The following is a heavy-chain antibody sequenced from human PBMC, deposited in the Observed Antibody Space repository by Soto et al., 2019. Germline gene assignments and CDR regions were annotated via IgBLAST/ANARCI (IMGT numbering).Heavy chain of an antibody. V-gene: IGHV2-5*02. J-gene: IGHJ6*02. CDR2: IYWDDDK. CDR3: VQSRCGGDCLQSYSFRSYYGLDV. Sequence: QITLKESGPTLVKPTQTLTLTCTFSGLSLSTTGVGVGWIRQPPVKALEWLALIYWDDDKRYSPSLKSRLTFTQDTSKNRVVLTMPNTDPVDTATYYCVQSRCGGDCLQSYSFRSYYGLDVLGPGATVTVS. D-gene: IGHD2-21*02. CDR1: GLSLSTTGVG.